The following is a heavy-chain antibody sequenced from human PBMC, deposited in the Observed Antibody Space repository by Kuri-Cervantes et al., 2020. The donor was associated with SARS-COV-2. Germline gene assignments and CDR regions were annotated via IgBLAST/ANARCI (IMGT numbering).Heavy chain of an antibody. CDR3: TTLIDY. J-gene: IGHJ4*02. Sequence: LSLTCAASGFTFSDYYMIWIRQAPGKGLEWVAYISTGGGNIYYADSVKGRFTISRDNAENSLFLHMNSLRAEDTAVYYCTTLIDYWGQGALVTVSS. CDR1: GFTFSDYY. V-gene: IGHV3-11*04. CDR2: ISTGGGNI.